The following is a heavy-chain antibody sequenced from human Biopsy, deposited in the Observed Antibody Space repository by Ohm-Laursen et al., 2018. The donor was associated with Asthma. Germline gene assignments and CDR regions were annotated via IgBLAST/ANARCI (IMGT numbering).Heavy chain of an antibody. D-gene: IGHD3-10*01. CDR2: IYSGGTS. Sequence: SLRLSCAASGFTVSRDYMFWVRQAPGKGLEWVSVIYSGGTSHTADSVRGRFTISRDYSKNTLYLQMHSLRAEDTAVYYCARDRPITMVRGVIITFDPWGQGTLVTVSS. J-gene: IGHJ5*02. V-gene: IGHV3-53*01. CDR3: ARDRPITMVRGVIITFDP. CDR1: GFTVSRDY.